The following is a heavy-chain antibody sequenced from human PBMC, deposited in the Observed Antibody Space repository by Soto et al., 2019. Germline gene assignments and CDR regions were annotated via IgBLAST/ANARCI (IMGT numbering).Heavy chain of an antibody. D-gene: IGHD1-1*01. V-gene: IGHV2-70*04. Sequence: SGPTLVNPTQTLTLTCTFSGFSLTSNEMRVTWIRQPPGKALEWLARIDWDGEKFYSSSLRTRLTISKDSSKNQVVLTMTNMDPVDTATYYCARTTNTGTDYWGQGTLVTVST. CDR2: IDWDGEK. CDR1: GFSLTSNEMR. CDR3: ARTTNTGTDY. J-gene: IGHJ4*02.